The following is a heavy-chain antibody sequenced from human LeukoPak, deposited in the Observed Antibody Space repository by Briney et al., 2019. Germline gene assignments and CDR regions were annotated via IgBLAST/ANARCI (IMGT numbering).Heavy chain of an antibody. CDR1: GYTFTGYY. CDR2: INPNSGGA. Sequence: ASVKVFCKASGYTFTGYYMHWVRQAPGQGLEWMGWINPNSGGANYAQKFQGRVTMTRDTSISTAYMELSRLRSDDTAVYYCARGALLRDFWSGYYEGDYWGQGTLVTVSS. V-gene: IGHV1-2*02. CDR3: ARGALLRDFWSGYYEGDY. D-gene: IGHD3-3*01. J-gene: IGHJ4*02.